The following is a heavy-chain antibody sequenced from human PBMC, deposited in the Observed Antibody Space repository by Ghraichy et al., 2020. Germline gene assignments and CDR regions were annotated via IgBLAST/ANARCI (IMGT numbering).Heavy chain of an antibody. CDR3: ARDCGGDCAYYYYYYMDV. CDR2: INAGDGNT. V-gene: IGHV1-3*01. Sequence: ASVKVSCKASGYTFTGYAMHWVRQAPGQSLEWMGWINAGDGNTKYSQKFQGRVTITRDTSASTAYMELSSLRSEDTAVYYCARDCGGDCAYYYYYYMDVWDKGTTVTVSS. J-gene: IGHJ6*03. CDR1: GYTFTGYA. D-gene: IGHD2-21*01.